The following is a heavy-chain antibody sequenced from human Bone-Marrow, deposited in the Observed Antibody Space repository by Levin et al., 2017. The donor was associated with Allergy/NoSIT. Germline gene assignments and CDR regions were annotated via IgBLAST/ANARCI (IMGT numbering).Heavy chain of an antibody. D-gene: IGHD4-11*01. J-gene: IGHJ3*02. Sequence: GESLKISCAASGFTFSSYEMNWVRQAPGKGLEWVSYISSSGSTIYYADSVKGRFTISRDNAKNSLYLQMNSLRAEDTAVYYCARSMTTDEDDAFDIWGQGTMVTVSS. CDR3: ARSMTTDEDDAFDI. CDR1: GFTFSSYE. CDR2: ISSSGSTI. V-gene: IGHV3-48*03.